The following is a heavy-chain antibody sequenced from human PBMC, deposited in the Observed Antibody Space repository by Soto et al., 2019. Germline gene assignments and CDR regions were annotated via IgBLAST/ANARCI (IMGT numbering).Heavy chain of an antibody. CDR3: ARDPYCSNGACYSVS. V-gene: IGHV3-23*01. CDR2: IYGGGGNT. Sequence: GGSLRLSCAASGFTFSTNAMSWVRQAPGKGLEWVSAIYGGGGNTYYADSVKGRFTISRDNSKNTLFLQMNNLRVEDTAVYYCARDPYCSNGACYSVSWGQGILVTVSS. CDR1: GFTFSTNA. D-gene: IGHD2-15*01. J-gene: IGHJ5*02.